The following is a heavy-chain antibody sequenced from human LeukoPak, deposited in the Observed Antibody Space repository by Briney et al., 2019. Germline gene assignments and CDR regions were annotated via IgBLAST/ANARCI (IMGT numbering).Heavy chain of an antibody. V-gene: IGHV4-61*09. CDR2: IYTSGST. D-gene: IGHD3-16*01. J-gene: IGHJ2*01. CDR3: ARGGGSDWYFDL. Sequence: QPSQTLSLTCTVSGGSISSGSYYWSWIRQPAGKGLEWIGHIYTSGSTNYNPSLKSRVTISVDTSKNQFSLKLSSVTAADTAVYYCARGGGSDWYFDLWGRGTLVTVSS. CDR1: GGSISSGSYY.